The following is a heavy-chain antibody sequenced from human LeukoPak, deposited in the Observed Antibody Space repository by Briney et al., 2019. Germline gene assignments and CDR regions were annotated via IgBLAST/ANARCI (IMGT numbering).Heavy chain of an antibody. CDR3: ARGGSLVGASFDY. CDR1: GGTFSSYA. Sequence: GASVKVSCKASGGTFSSYAISWVRQAPGQGLEWMGRIIPILGIANYAQKFQGRVTITADKSTSTAYMELSSLRSEDTAVYYCARGGSLVGASFDYWGQGTLVTVSS. V-gene: IGHV1-69*04. J-gene: IGHJ4*02. D-gene: IGHD1-26*01. CDR2: IIPILGIA.